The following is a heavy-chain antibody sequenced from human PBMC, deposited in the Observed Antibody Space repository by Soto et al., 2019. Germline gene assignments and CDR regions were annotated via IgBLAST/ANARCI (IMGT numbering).Heavy chain of an antibody. CDR2: INHSGST. D-gene: IGHD3-10*01. V-gene: IGHV4-34*01. Sequence: QVQLQQWGAGLLKPSETLSLTCAVYGGSFSGYYWSWIRQPPGKGLEWIGEINHSGSTNYNPSLKSRVTISVDTSKNQFSLKLSSVTAADTAVYYCARDRRAIELYYYYYYGMDVWGQGTTVTVSS. CDR3: ARDRRAIELYYYYYYGMDV. CDR1: GGSFSGYY. J-gene: IGHJ6*02.